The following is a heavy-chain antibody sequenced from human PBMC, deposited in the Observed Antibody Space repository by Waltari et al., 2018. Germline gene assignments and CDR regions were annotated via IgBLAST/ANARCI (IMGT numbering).Heavy chain of an antibody. Sequence: QVQLQESGPGLVKPSETLSLTCTVSGGSISSYYWSWIRQPAGKGLEWIGRIYTSGGTNYNPSLKSRVTMSVDTSKNQFSLKLSSVTAADTAVYYCARSTRFGSSGWYPYWGQGTLVTVSS. CDR1: GGSISSYY. J-gene: IGHJ4*02. V-gene: IGHV4-4*07. CDR3: ARSTRFGSSGWYPY. CDR2: IYTSGGT. D-gene: IGHD6-19*01.